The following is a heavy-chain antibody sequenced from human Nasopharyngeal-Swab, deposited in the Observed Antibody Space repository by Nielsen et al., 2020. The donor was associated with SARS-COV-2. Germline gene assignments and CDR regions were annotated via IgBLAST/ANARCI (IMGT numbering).Heavy chain of an antibody. Sequence: GGPLRLSCAASGFTFSSYGMHWVRQAPGKGLEWVAVIWYDGSNKYYADSVKGRFTISRDNSKNTLYLQMNSLRAEDTAVYYCARAIAVAGTPYYYYGMDVWGQGTTVTVSS. CDR3: ARAIAVAGTPYYYYGMDV. J-gene: IGHJ6*02. D-gene: IGHD6-19*01. CDR1: GFTFSSYG. V-gene: IGHV3-33*01. CDR2: IWYDGSNK.